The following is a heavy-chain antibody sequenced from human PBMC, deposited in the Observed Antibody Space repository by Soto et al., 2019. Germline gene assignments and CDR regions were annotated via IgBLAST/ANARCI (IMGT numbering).Heavy chain of an antibody. D-gene: IGHD6-13*01. Sequence: LKISCKGSGYSFTSYWISWVRQMPGKGLEWMGRIDPSDSYTNYSPSFQGHVTISADKSISTAYLQWSSLKASDTAMYYCARQQVGGDSSSWSYYYYGMDVWGQGTTVTVSS. CDR2: IDPSDSYT. J-gene: IGHJ6*02. CDR3: ARQQVGGDSSSWSYYYYGMDV. CDR1: GYSFTSYW. V-gene: IGHV5-10-1*01.